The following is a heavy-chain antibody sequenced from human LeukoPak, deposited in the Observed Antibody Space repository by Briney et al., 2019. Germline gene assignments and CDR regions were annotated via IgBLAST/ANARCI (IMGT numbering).Heavy chain of an antibody. CDR2: ISSSSTYI. CDR1: GFTFSSYA. V-gene: IGHV3-21*01. D-gene: IGHD3-10*01. J-gene: IGHJ6*04. Sequence: PGGSLRLSCAASGFTFSSYAMSWVRQAPGKGLEWVSSISSSSTYIYYADSVKGRFTISRDNAENSLYLQMNSLRAEDTAVYYCTRGYYYGLDVWGKGTTVTVSS. CDR3: TRGYYYGLDV.